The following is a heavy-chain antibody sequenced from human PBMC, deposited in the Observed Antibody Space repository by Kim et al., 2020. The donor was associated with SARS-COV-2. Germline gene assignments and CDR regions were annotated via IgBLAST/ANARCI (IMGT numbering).Heavy chain of an antibody. CDR3: AKDSKGWAIDY. J-gene: IGHJ4*02. Sequence: GGSLRLSCAASGFTFSSYTMHWVRQAPGKGLEWVTVASSDGSKTFYVDSVKGRFTISRDNSKNTLYLEMNSLRAEDTAIYYCAKDSKGWAIDYWGQGTLVSVSP. CDR2: ASSDGSKT. CDR1: GFTFSSYT. V-gene: IGHV3-33*06.